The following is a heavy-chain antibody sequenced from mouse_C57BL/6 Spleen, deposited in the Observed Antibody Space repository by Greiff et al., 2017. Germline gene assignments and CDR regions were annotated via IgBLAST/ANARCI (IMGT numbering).Heavy chain of an antibody. J-gene: IGHJ2*01. CDR3: ARDGDYDEEGYFDY. V-gene: IGHV5-16*01. Sequence: EVKLVESEGGLVQPGSSMKLSCTASGFTFSDYYMAWVRQVPEKGLEWVANINYDGSSTYYLDSLKSRFIISRDNAKNILYLQMSSLKSEDTATYYCARDGDYDEEGYFDYWGQGTTLTVSS. D-gene: IGHD2-4*01. CDR1: GFTFSDYY. CDR2: INYDGSST.